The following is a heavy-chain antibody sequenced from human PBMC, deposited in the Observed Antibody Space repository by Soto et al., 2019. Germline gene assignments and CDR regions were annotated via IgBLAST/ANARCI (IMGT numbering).Heavy chain of an antibody. V-gene: IGHV5-10-1*01. D-gene: IGHD6-19*01. CDR1: GYSFTIYW. Sequence: PGESLKISCNGSGYSFTIYWISWVREMPGKGLEWMGRIDPSDSYTNYSPSFQGHVTISADKSISTAYLQWSSLKASDTAMYYCASNSSDTPRADYYGMEVWGQGTTVTVSS. J-gene: IGHJ6*02. CDR2: IDPSDSYT. CDR3: ASNSSDTPRADYYGMEV.